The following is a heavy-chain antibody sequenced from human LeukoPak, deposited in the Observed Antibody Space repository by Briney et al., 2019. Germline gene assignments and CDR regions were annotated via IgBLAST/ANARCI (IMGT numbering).Heavy chain of an antibody. Sequence: GGSLRLSCAASGFTFSSYWMSWVRQAPGKGLEWVANIKQDGSEKYYVDSVKGRFTISRDNVKNSVYLQMNSLRAEDTAVYYCTRDAAVNRRMDVWGQGTTVTVSS. CDR3: TRDAAVNRRMDV. CDR2: IKQDGSEK. D-gene: IGHD4-23*01. J-gene: IGHJ6*02. V-gene: IGHV3-7*01. CDR1: GFTFSSYW.